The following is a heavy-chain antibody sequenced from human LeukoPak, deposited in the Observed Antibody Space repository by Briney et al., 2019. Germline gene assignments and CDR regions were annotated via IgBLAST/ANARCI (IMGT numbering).Heavy chain of an antibody. D-gene: IGHD3-22*01. V-gene: IGHV4-39*07. J-gene: IGHJ1*01. CDR3: ASYAYFDSSGYYSFWSEYFQH. Sequence: PSETLSLTCTVSGGSISSSSYYWGWIRQPPGKGLEWIGSIYYSGSTYYNPSLKSRVTISVDTSKNQFSLKLSSVTAADTAVYYCASYAYFDSSGYYSFWSEYFQHWGQGTLVTVSS. CDR1: GGSISSSSYY. CDR2: IYYSGST.